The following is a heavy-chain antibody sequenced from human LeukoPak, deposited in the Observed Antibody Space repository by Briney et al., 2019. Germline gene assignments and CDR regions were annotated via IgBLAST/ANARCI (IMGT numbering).Heavy chain of an antibody. CDR1: GFTFSDYA. CDR2: ISGSSGST. J-gene: IGHJ3*02. Sequence: PGGSLRLSCTASGFTFSDYAMSWVRQAPGKGLEWVSTISGSSGSTYYADSVKGRFTISRDNSKNTLYLQMNSLRAEDTAVYYCAKDGLTWYYDSSGYWRVDGDAFDIWGQGTMVTVSS. V-gene: IGHV3-23*01. D-gene: IGHD3-22*01. CDR3: AKDGLTWYYDSSGYWRVDGDAFDI.